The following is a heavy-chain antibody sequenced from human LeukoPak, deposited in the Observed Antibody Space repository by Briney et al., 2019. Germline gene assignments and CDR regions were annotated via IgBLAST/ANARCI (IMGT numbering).Heavy chain of an antibody. CDR2: INHSGST. D-gene: IGHD3-3*01. V-gene: IGHV4-34*01. CDR1: GGSFSGYY. CDR3: AREETSRFLEWLSFDY. Sequence: PSETLSLTCAVYGGSFSGYYWSWIRQPPGKGLEWIGEINHSGSTNYNPSLKSRVTISVDTSKNQFSLKLSSVTAADTAVYYCAREETSRFLEWLSFDYWGQGTLVTVSS. J-gene: IGHJ4*02.